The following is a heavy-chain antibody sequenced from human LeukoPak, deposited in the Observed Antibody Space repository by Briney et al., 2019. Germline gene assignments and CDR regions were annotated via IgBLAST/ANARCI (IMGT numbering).Heavy chain of an antibody. CDR1: GFTSSSYP. CDR3: ARHDYGAY. J-gene: IGHJ4*02. Sequence: GGSLRLSCAASGFTSSSYPMSWVRQAPGKGLEWVSALTGSGGNTYYADSVKGRFIISRDNSKNMLYLQMDSLRVEDTAVYYCARHDYGAYWGQGALVTVSS. D-gene: IGHD4-17*01. V-gene: IGHV3-23*01. CDR2: LTGSGGNT.